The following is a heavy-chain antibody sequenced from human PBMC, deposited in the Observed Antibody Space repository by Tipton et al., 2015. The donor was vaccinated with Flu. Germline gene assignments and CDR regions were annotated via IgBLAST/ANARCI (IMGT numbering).Heavy chain of an antibody. CDR1: GGSFSGYY. CDR2: INHSGST. CDR3: ARGTSLSPYSYYGMDV. J-gene: IGHJ6*02. D-gene: IGHD3-16*01. Sequence: LRLSCAVYGGSFSGYYWSWIRQPPGKGLEWIGEINHSGSTNYNPSLKSRVTISVDTSKNQFSLKLSSVTAADTAVYYCARGTSLSPYSYYGMDVWGQGTTVTVSS. V-gene: IGHV4-34*01.